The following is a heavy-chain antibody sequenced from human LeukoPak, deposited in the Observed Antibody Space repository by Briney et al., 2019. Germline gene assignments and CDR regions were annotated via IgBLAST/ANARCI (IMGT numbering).Heavy chain of an antibody. CDR2: ISGDGGGT. J-gene: IGHJ6*02. V-gene: IGHV3-43*02. D-gene: IGHD6-13*01. CDR1: GFTFDDYA. CDR3: AKDQVESSSWYPSSHYYGMDV. Sequence: PGGSLRLSCAASGFTFDDYAMHWVRQAPGKGLEWVSLISGDGGGTYYADSVKGRFTISRDNSKNSLFLQMNSLRAEDTAVYYCAKDQVESSSWYPSSHYYGMDVWGQGTTVTVSS.